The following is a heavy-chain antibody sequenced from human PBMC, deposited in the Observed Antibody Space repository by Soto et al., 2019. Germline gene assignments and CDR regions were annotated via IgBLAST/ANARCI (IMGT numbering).Heavy chain of an antibody. CDR1: GYTFTSYD. CDR2: MNPNSGNT. V-gene: IGHV1-8*01. D-gene: IGHD3-3*01. J-gene: IGHJ6*02. CDR3: AGGQKRFLEWSLLYGMDV. Sequence: ASVKVSCKASGYTFTSYDINWVRQATGQGLEWMGWMNPNSGNTGYAQKFQGRVTMTRNTSISTAYMELSSLRSEDTAVYYCAGGQKRFLEWSLLYGMDVWGQGTTVTVSS.